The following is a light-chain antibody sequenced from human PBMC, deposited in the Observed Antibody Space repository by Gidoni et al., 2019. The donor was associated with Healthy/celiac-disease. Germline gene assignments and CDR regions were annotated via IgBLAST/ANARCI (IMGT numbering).Light chain of an antibody. V-gene: IGKV1-39*01. CDR3: QQSYSTRLT. CDR2: AAS. CDR1: QSFSSY. J-gene: IGKJ1*01. Sequence: DIQLTQSPSSLSASVGDRVTITCRASQSFSSYFNWYQQKPGKAPKLLIYAASSLQSGVPSRFSGSGAETDFTLTISSLQPEDFATYYCQQSYSTRLTFGQGTKVEIK.